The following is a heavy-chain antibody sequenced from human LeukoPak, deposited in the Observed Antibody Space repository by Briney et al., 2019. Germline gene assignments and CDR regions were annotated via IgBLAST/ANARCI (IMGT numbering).Heavy chain of an antibody. J-gene: IGHJ4*02. V-gene: IGHV3-48*02. Sequence: GVSLTLSCAASGFTFSSYSMNWVRQAPGKGLEWVSYISSSSSTIYYADSVKGRFKIYRDNGKNSLYLQMNSRRDEDTALYYCARDSPYLDCWGQGTMVTVSS. CDR1: GFTFSSYS. CDR3: ARDSPYLDC. CDR2: ISSSSSTI.